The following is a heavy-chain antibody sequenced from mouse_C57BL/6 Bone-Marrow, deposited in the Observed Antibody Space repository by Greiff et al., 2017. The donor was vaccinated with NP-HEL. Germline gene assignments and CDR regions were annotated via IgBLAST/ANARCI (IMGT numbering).Heavy chain of an antibody. V-gene: IGHV1-55*01. D-gene: IGHD1-1*01. Sequence: QVQLQQPGAELVKPGASVKMSCKASGYTFTSYWITWVKQRPGQGLEWIGDIYPGSGSTNYNEKFKSKATLTVDTSSSTAYMQLSRLTSEDSAFYYCSRWYYYGSSYSDYWGQGTTLTVSS. CDR2: IYPGSGST. J-gene: IGHJ2*01. CDR3: SRWYYYGSSYSDY. CDR1: GYTFTSYW.